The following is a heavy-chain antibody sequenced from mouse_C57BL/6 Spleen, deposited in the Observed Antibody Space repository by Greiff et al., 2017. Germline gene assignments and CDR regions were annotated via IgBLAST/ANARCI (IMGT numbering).Heavy chain of an antibody. J-gene: IGHJ2*01. CDR1: GFTFSSYA. CDR3: TRPDSSGYVPDY. CDR2: ISSGGDYI. V-gene: IGHV5S21*01. Sequence: EVMLVESGEGLVKPGGSLKLSCAASGFTFSSYAMSWVRQTPEKRLEWVASISSGGDYIYYADSVKGRFLISRDNARNTLYLQMSGLKAEDTAMYYCTRPDSSGYVPDYWGQGTTLTVSS. D-gene: IGHD3-2*02.